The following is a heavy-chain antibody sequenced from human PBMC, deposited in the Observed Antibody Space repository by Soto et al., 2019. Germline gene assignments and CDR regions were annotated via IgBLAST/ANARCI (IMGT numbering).Heavy chain of an antibody. D-gene: IGHD2-15*01. Sequence: GGSLRLSCAASGFTVSSNYMSWVRQAPGKGLEWVSVIYSGGSTYYADSVKGRFTISRDNSKNTLYLQMNSLRAEDTAVYYCGREGYCSGGSCYSHYYMDVWGKGTTVTVSS. J-gene: IGHJ6*03. CDR2: IYSGGST. V-gene: IGHV3-66*01. CDR1: GFTVSSNY. CDR3: GREGYCSGGSCYSHYYMDV.